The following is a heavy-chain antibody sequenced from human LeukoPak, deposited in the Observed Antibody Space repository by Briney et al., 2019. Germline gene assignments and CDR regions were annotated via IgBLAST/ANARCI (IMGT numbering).Heavy chain of an antibody. CDR2: ISAYNGNT. V-gene: IGHV1-18*01. CDR3: ARDRVPRFLEWLLAY. CDR1: GYTFTSYG. J-gene: IGHJ4*02. D-gene: IGHD3-3*01. Sequence: ASVKVSCKASGYTFTSYGISWVRQAPGQGLEWMGWISAYNGNTNYAQKLQGRVTMTTDTSTSTAYMELRSLRSDDTAGYYCARDRVPRFLEWLLAYWGQGTLVTVSS.